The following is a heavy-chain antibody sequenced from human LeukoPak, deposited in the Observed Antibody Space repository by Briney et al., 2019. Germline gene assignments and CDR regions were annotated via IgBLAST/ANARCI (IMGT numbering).Heavy chain of an antibody. J-gene: IGHJ4*02. V-gene: IGHV3-23*01. Sequence: PGGSLRLSCAASGFTFSSYAMSWVRQAPGKGLEWVSAISGSGGSTYYADSVKGRFTISRDNSKNTLYLQMNSLRAEDTAVYYCAKLKPLHYYDSIGYYGNYFDYWGQGTLVTVSS. CDR3: AKLKPLHYYDSIGYYGNYFDY. CDR1: GFTFSSYA. CDR2: ISGSGGST. D-gene: IGHD3-22*01.